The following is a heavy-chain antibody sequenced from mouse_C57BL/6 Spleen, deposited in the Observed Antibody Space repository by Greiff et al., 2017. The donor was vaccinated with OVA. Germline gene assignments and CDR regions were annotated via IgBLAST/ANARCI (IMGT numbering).Heavy chain of an antibody. V-gene: IGHV1-66*01. CDR3: ATYYYGSGYFDV. CDR2: IYPGSGNT. D-gene: IGHD1-1*01. CDR1: GYSFTSYY. J-gene: IGHJ1*03. Sequence: VQLQQSGPELVKPGASVKISCKASGYSFTSYYIHWVKQRPGQGLEWIGWIYPGSGNTKYNEKFKGKATLTAETASSTAYMQLSSLTSEDSAVYYCATYYYGSGYFDVWGTGTTVTVSS.